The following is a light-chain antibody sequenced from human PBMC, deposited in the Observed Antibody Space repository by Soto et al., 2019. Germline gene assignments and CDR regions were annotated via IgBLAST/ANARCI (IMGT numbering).Light chain of an antibody. CDR1: QSFRNNY. J-gene: IGKJ1*01. V-gene: IGKV3-20*01. CDR3: QQYVTSSPRT. CDR2: AAS. Sequence: EIALTKSKGTLYLYHGEKDTLSYKNSQSFRNNYLAWYQQRPGQAPRLLIYAASSRATGIPDRFSGSGSGADFTRTISRREPEDFAVYYCQQYVTSSPRTFGQGTKVEIK.